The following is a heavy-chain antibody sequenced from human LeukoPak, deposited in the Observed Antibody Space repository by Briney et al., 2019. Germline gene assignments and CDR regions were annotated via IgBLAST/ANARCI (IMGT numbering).Heavy chain of an antibody. CDR1: GDSVSSNSAA. V-gene: IGHV6-1*01. CDR3: ARVPSCGGDCFHFDY. J-gene: IGHJ4*02. D-gene: IGHD2-21*02. CDR2: TYYRSKWYN. Sequence: SQTLSLTCAISGDSVSSNSAAWNWLRQSPSRGLEWLGRTYYRSKWYNDYAVSVKSRITINPDTSKNQFSLKLSSVTAADTAVYYCARVPSCGGDCFHFDYWGQGTLVTVSS.